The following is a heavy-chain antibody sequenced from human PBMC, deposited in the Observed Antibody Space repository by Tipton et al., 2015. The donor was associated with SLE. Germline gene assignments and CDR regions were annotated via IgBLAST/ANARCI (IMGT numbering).Heavy chain of an antibody. Sequence: VQLVQSGAEVKKPGESLRISCKGSGYSFTSYWIGWVRQMPGKGLEWMGIIYPGDSDTRYSPSFRGQVTISADKSISTAYLQWSSLKASDTAMYYCARRSITIFGVVGYFDLWGRGTLVTVSS. CDR1: GYSFTSYW. CDR2: IYPGDSDT. J-gene: IGHJ2*01. D-gene: IGHD3-3*01. CDR3: ARRSITIFGVVGYFDL. V-gene: IGHV5-51*01.